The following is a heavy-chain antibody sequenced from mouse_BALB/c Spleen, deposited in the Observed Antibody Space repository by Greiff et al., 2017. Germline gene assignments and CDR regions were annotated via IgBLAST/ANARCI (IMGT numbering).Heavy chain of an antibody. V-gene: IGHV2-9*02. D-gene: IGHD1-1*01. CDR2: IWAGGST. CDR1: GFSLTSYG. J-gene: IGHJ2*01. Sequence: QVQLKESGPGLVAPSQSLSITCTVSGFSLTSYGVHWVRQPPGKGLEWLGVIWAGGSTNYNSALMSRLSISKDNSKSQVFLKMNSLQTDDTAMYYCARDQGGDYYGSSSYFDYWGQGTTLTVSS. CDR3: ARDQGGDYYGSSSYFDY.